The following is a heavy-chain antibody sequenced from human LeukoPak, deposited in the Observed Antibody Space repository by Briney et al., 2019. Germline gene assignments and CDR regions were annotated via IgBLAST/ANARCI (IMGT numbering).Heavy chain of an antibody. V-gene: IGHV3-9*01. Sequence: GGSLRLSCTASGFAFDEHGMSWVRQVPGKGLEWVSGISWNSGSIGYADSVKGRFTISRDKAKNSLYLQMNSLRAEDTALYYCAKGRGSSGWFDYWGQGTLVTVSS. D-gene: IGHD6-19*01. J-gene: IGHJ4*02. CDR3: AKGRGSSGWFDY. CDR2: ISWNSGSI. CDR1: GFAFDEHG.